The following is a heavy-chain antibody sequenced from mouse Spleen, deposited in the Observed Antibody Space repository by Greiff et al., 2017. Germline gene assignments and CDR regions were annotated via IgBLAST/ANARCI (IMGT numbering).Heavy chain of an antibody. Sequence: EVQVVESGGGLVKPGGSLKLSCAASGFTFSSYAMSWVRQTPEKRLEWVATISSGGSYTYYPHSVKGRFTISRDNAKSTLYLQMRSLRSEDTAMYYYTSAITKVVEPWFAYWGQGTLVTVSA. CDR2: ISSGGSYT. D-gene: IGHD1-1*01. V-gene: IGHV5-9-3*01. CDR1: GFTFSSYA. J-gene: IGHJ3*01. CDR3: TSAITKVVEPWFAY.